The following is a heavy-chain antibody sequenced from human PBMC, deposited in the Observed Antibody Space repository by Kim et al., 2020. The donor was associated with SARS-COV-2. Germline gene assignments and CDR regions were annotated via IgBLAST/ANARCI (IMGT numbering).Heavy chain of an antibody. CDR1: GFTFSSYG. CDR3: AKDTYYYGSGSYSFQSGANYYGMDV. D-gene: IGHD3-10*01. CDR2: IWYDGSNK. J-gene: IGHJ6*02. Sequence: GGSLRLSCAASGFTFSSYGMHWVRQAPGKGLEWVAVIWYDGSNKYYADSVKGRFTISRDNSKNTLYLQMNSLRAEDTAVYYCAKDTYYYGSGSYSFQSGANYYGMDVWGQGTTVTVSS. V-gene: IGHV3-33*06.